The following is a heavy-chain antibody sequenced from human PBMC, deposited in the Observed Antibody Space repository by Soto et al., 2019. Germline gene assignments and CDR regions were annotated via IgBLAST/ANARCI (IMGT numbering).Heavy chain of an antibody. V-gene: IGHV4-34*01. CDR2: INHKGST. CDR1: GGSFSGYY. Sequence: QVQLQQWGAGLLKPSETLSLTCAVYGGSFSGYYWSWIRQSPGKGLEWIGEINHKGSTKYNPSLKSRVTMSVDTSKNQFSLKLRSVTAADTAVYYCARTSLFDPWGQGTLVTVSS. CDR3: ARTSLFDP. J-gene: IGHJ5*02.